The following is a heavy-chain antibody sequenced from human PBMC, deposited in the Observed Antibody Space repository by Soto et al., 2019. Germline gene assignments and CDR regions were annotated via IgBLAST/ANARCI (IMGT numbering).Heavy chain of an antibody. D-gene: IGHD3-10*01. V-gene: IGHV1-18*01. CDR3: ARDLITMVRGVTDYYYGMDV. Sequence: QVQLVQSGAEVKKPGASVKVSCKASGYTFTSYGISWVRQAPGQGLEWIGWISAYNGNTNYAQKLQGRVTMTTDTSTSTAYMELRILRSDDTAVYYCARDLITMVRGVTDYYYGMDVWGQGTTVTVSS. J-gene: IGHJ6*02. CDR1: GYTFTSYG. CDR2: ISAYNGNT.